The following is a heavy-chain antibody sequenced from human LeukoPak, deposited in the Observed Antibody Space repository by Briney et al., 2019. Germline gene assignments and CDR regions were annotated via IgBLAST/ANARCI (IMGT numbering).Heavy chain of an antibody. J-gene: IGHJ4*02. CDR1: GYTFTSYY. CDR2: INPSGGST. CDR3: ARLACGKSGGCAYYDRAHFDY. D-gene: IGHD3-3*01. V-gene: IGHV1-46*01. Sequence: ASVKVSCKASGYTFTSYYMHWVRQAPGQGLEWMGIINPSGGSTSYAQKFQGRVTMTRDTSTSTVYMELSRLRSDDTAVYYCARLACGKSGGCAYYDRAHFDYWGQGTLVTVSS.